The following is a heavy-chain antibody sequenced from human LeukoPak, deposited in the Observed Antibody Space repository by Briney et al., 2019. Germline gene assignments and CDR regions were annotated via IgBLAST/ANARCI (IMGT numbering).Heavy chain of an antibody. V-gene: IGHV4-38-2*01. CDR2: LHRSEDT. Sequence: SETLSLTCVLSGASVCSIFYWGWIRQCPEDRLDWGGTLHRSEDTHSNQSLKSRVTITVDTSRTHFSLNLSSATAADTAVYYCARLFRGKFGNDAFDIWGQGTAVTVSS. J-gene: IGHJ3*02. CDR3: ARLFRGKFGNDAFDI. D-gene: IGHD3-16*01. CDR1: GASVCSIFY.